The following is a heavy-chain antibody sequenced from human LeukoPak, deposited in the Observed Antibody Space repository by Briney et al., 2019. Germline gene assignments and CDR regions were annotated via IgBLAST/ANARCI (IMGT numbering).Heavy chain of an antibody. V-gene: IGHV3-64*01. D-gene: IGHD5-12*01. CDR2: ITGDGSTP. J-gene: IGHJ5*02. Sequence: GSLRLSCATSGFVFSNYAMNWVRQAPGKGLEYVSAITGDGSTPYYANSVKGRFTISRDNSRNTLYLQMGSLRSEDMAVYYCARVGFSGYDSWGQGTRVSVSS. CDR3: ARVGFSGYDS. CDR1: GFVFSNYA.